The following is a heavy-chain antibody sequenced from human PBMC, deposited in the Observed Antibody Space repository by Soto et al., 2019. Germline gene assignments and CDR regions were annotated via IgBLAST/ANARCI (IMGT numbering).Heavy chain of an antibody. D-gene: IGHD6-19*01. Sequence: ASVKVSCKASGYTFTGYYMHWVRQAPGQGLEWMGWINPNSGGTNYAQKFQGWVTMTRDTSISTAYMELSRLRSDDTAVYYCAKVPTPEAWYSSGWYGYYYYGMDVWGQGTTVTVSS. V-gene: IGHV1-2*04. CDR2: INPNSGGT. CDR3: AKVPTPEAWYSSGWYGYYYYGMDV. J-gene: IGHJ6*02. CDR1: GYTFTGYY.